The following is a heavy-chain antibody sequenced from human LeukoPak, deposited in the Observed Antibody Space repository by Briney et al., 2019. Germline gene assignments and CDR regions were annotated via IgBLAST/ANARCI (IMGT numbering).Heavy chain of an antibody. Sequence: GGSLRLSCAAPGFPFSTYPMHWVRQAPGKGLEWVAVMSFDGDSKYYSDSVRGRFVVSRDNSKNTLYLQMNSLRAEDTAVYYCAKDDSGSYYPYYYYMDVWGKGTTVTISS. CDR3: AKDDSGSYYPYYYYMDV. CDR1: GFPFSTYP. D-gene: IGHD1-26*01. V-gene: IGHV3-30*09. CDR2: MSFDGDSK. J-gene: IGHJ6*03.